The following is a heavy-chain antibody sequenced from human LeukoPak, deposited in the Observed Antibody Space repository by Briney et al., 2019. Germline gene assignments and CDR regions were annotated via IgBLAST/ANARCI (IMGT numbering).Heavy chain of an antibody. J-gene: IGHJ6*03. D-gene: IGHD2-15*01. V-gene: IGHV3-66*01. CDR1: EFSVGSNY. CDR2: IYSGGST. CDR3: ARDNGYCSGGSCLHYYMDV. Sequence: GGSLRLSCAASEFSVGSNYMTWVRQAPGKGLEWVSLIYSGGSTYYADSVKGRFTISRDNSKNTLYLQMNSLRAEDTAVYYCARDNGYCSGGSCLHYYMDVWGKGTTVTISS.